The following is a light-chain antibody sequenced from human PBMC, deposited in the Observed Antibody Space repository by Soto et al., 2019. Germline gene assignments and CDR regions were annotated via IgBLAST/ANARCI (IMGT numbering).Light chain of an antibody. J-gene: IGKJ4*01. V-gene: IGKV3-11*01. CDR3: QQRSNWPT. Sequence: EIVLTQSPATLSLSPGERATLSCRTSQTIRGLLNWYQQRPGQAPRLLIYDTSNRATDIPARFSGSGSGTDFILTISSLEPEDFAVYYCQQRSNWPTFGGGTKVEIK. CDR1: QTIRGL. CDR2: DTS.